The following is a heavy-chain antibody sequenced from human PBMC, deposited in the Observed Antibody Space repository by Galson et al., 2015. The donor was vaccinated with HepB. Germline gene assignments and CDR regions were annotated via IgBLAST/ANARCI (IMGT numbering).Heavy chain of an antibody. CDR1: GFTFSSYS. CDR2: ISSSSSTI. V-gene: IGHV3-48*01. CDR3: ARAYPSLRLLPDY. J-gene: IGHJ4*02. Sequence: SLRLSCAASGFTFSSYSMNWVRQAPGKGLEWVSYISSSSSTIYYADSVKGRFTISRDNAKNSLYLQMNSLRAEDTAVYYCARAYPSLRLLPDYWGQGTLVTVSS. D-gene: IGHD4-17*01.